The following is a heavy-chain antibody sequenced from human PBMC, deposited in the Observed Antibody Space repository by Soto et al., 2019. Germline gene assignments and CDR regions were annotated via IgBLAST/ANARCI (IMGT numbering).Heavy chain of an antibody. CDR3: ARYRIAVAVPDAFDI. D-gene: IGHD6-19*01. Sequence: SGPTLVNPTQTLTLTCTFSGFPLSTSRMCVSWIRQPPGKALEWLALIDWDDDKYYSTSLKTRLTISKDTSKNQVVLTMTNMDPVDTATYYCARYRIAVAVPDAFDIWGQGTMVTVSS. V-gene: IGHV2-70*01. CDR1: GFPLSTSRMC. J-gene: IGHJ3*02. CDR2: IDWDDDK.